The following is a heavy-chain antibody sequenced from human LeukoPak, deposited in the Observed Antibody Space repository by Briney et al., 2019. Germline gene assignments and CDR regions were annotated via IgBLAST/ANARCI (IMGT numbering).Heavy chain of an antibody. CDR2: IKEDGSEK. Sequence: GGSLRLSFTASGFTFSNYWMSWVRQAPGKGLEWGANIKEDGSEKYYVDSVKGRFTISRDNHKNSLYLQMNSLRAEDTAVYYCARGGATRPDYWGQGTLVTVSS. J-gene: IGHJ4*02. V-gene: IGHV3-7*01. CDR3: ARGGATRPDY. D-gene: IGHD6-6*01. CDR1: GFTFSNYW.